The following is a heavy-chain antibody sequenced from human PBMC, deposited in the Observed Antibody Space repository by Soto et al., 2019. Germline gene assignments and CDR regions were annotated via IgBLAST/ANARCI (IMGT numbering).Heavy chain of an antibody. D-gene: IGHD5-12*01. Sequence: PSETLSLTCTVSGGSISSYYWSWIRQPPGKGLEWIGYIYYSGSTNYNPSLESRVTISVDTSKNQFSLKLSSVTAADTAVYYCARRGYGRGNWFDPWGQGTLVTVSS. V-gene: IGHV4-59*08. CDR2: IYYSGST. CDR1: GGSISSYY. J-gene: IGHJ5*02. CDR3: ARRGYGRGNWFDP.